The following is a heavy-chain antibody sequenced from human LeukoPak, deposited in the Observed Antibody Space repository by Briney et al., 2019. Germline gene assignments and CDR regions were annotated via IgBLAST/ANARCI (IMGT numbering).Heavy chain of an antibody. Sequence: SETPSLTSSVSSGCIATITYLWASIRHPAGRGLEWIASIFYSGSTYYNPSLKSRVTISIDASKNQFSLNLNSVIAADTAVDYCARDERGEGSGSYYRPLDYWGQGTLVTVSS. CDR1: SGCIATITYL. CDR3: ARDERGEGSGSYYRPLDY. J-gene: IGHJ4*02. CDR2: IFYSGST. V-gene: IGHV4-39*07. D-gene: IGHD3-10*01.